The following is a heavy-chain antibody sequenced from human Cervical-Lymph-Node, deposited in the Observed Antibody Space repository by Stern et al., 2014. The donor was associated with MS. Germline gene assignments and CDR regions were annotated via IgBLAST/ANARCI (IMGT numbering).Heavy chain of an antibody. Sequence: QVQLVQSGAEVTIPGSSVKVSCKASGDTFSAYAINWVRQAPGQGLEWMGGIIPIFGSQDYAQKFQGRGTITADESTTTAYMELSSLRSEDTAVYYCARGAYCGGDCYWGWFDSWGQGTLVTVSS. CDR2: IIPIFGSQ. J-gene: IGHJ5*01. CDR1: GDTFSAYA. V-gene: IGHV1-69*12. D-gene: IGHD2-21*02. CDR3: ARGAYCGGDCYWGWFDS.